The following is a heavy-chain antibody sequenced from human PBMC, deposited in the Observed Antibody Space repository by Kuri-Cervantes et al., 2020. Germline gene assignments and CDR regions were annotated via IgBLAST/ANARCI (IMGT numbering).Heavy chain of an antibody. D-gene: IGHD3-10*01. CDR3: ARRSGGGGSYDY. Sequence: GGSLRLSCVASGFIFSDHYMDWVRQAPGKGLEWVGRIRNKANSYTTEYAASVKGRFTISRDDSKNSLSLQMNSLRAEDTAVYYCARRSGGGGSYDYWGQGTLVTVSS. CDR1: GFIFSDHY. V-gene: IGHV3-72*01. CDR2: IRNKANSYTT. J-gene: IGHJ4*02.